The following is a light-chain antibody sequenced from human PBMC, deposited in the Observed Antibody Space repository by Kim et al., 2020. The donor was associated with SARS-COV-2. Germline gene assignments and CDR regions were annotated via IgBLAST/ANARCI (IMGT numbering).Light chain of an antibody. V-gene: IGKV3-11*01. CDR3: QQRTNWPPQVT. CDR1: KVVSKF. J-gene: IGKJ4*01. Sequence: PGERAPLSRRASKVVSKFLSCDRQKPGQAPSLLIYDVSKRATGIPARFTGSGSCTDFTLTISSLEPEDFAVYYCQQRTNWPPQVTFGGGTKVDIK. CDR2: DVS.